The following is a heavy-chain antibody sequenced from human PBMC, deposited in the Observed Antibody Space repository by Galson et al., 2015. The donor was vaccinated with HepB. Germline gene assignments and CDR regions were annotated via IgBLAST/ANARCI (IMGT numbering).Heavy chain of an antibody. J-gene: IGHJ4*02. CDR2: ISGGGIST. CDR3: AKDLSGSYPHALLDF. Sequence: SLRLSCAASGFTFGDHAMNWVRQAPGKGLEWVSAISGGGISTWYAGSVKGRFTISRDNSKNTLSLQMNSLRAEDTALYYCAKDLSGSYPHALLDFWGQGALVTVSS. D-gene: IGHD1-26*01. V-gene: IGHV3-23*01. CDR1: GFTFGDHA.